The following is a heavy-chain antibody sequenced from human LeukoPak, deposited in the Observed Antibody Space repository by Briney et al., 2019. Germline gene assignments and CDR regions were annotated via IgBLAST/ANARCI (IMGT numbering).Heavy chain of an antibody. V-gene: IGHV3-74*01. J-gene: IGHJ4*02. CDR1: GFTFSTYS. Sequence: HPGGSLRLSCAASGFTFSTYSMHWVRQAPGKGLVWVSRINSDGSSASYADSVRGRFTTSRDNAKNTLYLQMNSLRAEDTAVYYCARTEGFDCWGQGTLVTVSS. CDR2: INSDGSSA. CDR3: ARTEGFDC.